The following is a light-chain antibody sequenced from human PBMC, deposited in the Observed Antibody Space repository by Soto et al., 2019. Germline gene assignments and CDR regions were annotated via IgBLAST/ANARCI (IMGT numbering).Light chain of an antibody. Sequence: DIPMTQSPSTLSASVGDRVTITCRASQSISSWLAWYQQQPGKAPKLLIYKASSLENDVPSRFSGSGSGTEFTLTISSLQPDDFATYYCQQYSTWWTFGQGTKVEI. CDR1: QSISSW. CDR3: QQYSTWWT. V-gene: IGKV1-5*03. CDR2: KAS. J-gene: IGKJ1*01.